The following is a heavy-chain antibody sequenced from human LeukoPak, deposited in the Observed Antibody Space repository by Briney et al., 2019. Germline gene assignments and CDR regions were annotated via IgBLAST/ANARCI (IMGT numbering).Heavy chain of an antibody. J-gene: IGHJ6*02. CDR1: GGTFSSYA. Sequence: ASVKVSCKASGGTFSSYAISWVRQAPGQGLEWMGRIIPILGIANYAQKFQGRVTITADKSTSTAYMELSSLRSEDTAVYYCARNYYGGIAYYYYYGMDVWGQGTTVTVSS. D-gene: IGHD4-23*01. CDR2: IIPILGIA. CDR3: ARNYYGGIAYYYYYGMDV. V-gene: IGHV1-69*04.